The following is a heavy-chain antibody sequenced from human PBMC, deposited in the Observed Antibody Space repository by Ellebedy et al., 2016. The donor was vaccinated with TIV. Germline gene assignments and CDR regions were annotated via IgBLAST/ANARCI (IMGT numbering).Heavy chain of an antibody. D-gene: IGHD2-2*01. CDR2: INHSGST. CDR1: GGSFSGYY. J-gene: IGHJ3*02. V-gene: IGHV4-34*01. Sequence: SETLSLTCAVYGGSFSGYYWSWIRQPPGKGLEWIGEINHSGSTNYNPSLKSRVTISVDTSKNQFSLKLSSVTAADTAVYYCARETRDAFDIWGQGTMVTVSS. CDR3: ARETRDAFDI.